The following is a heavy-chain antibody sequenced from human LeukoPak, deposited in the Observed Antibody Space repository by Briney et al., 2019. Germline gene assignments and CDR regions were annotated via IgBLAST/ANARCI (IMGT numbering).Heavy chain of an antibody. CDR3: AGRVTGYSSGYVY. V-gene: IGHV3-23*01. J-gene: IGHJ4*02. CDR2: ISGSAHKI. D-gene: IGHD5-18*01. Sequence: GGSLRLSCVASGITFSNYAVSWVRQAPEKGLDWVSVISGSAHKIRYADSVKGRFTISRDNSENIVYLQMNNLRAEDTAVYYCAGRVTGYSSGYVYWGQGTLVAVSS. CDR1: GITFSNYA.